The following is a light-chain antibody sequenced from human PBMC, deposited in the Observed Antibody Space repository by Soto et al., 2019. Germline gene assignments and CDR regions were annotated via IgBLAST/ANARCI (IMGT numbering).Light chain of an antibody. CDR3: QQSYSTPRT. J-gene: IGKJ2*01. V-gene: IGKV1-39*01. CDR2: GAS. Sequence: DIQMTQSPSSLSASVGDRITITCRASQSISSYLNWYQQKPGMAPKVLIYGASNLQSGVPSRFSGSGFGTDFTLTISSLQPEDFATYYCQQSYSTPRTFGHGTKLEIK. CDR1: QSISSY.